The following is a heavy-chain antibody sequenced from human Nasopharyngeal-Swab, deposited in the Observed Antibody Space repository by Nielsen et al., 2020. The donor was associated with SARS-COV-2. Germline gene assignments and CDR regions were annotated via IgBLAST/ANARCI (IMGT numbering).Heavy chain of an antibody. CDR3: AREGIGQWLTPDY. CDR1: GYTFTSYA. D-gene: IGHD6-19*01. CDR2: INTNTGNP. J-gene: IGHJ4*02. V-gene: IGHV7-4-1*02. Sequence: ASVQVSCKASGYTFTSYAMNWVRQAPAQGLEWMGWINTNTGNPTYAQGFTGRFVFSLDTSVSTAYLQISSLKAEDTAVYYCAREGIGQWLTPDYWGQGTLVTVSS.